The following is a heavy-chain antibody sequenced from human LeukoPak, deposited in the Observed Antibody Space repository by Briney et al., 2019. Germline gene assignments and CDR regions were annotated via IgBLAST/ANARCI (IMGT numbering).Heavy chain of an antibody. J-gene: IGHJ4*02. CDR1: DGSMSSYY. V-gene: IGHV4-4*07. CDR2: IYTSGST. D-gene: IGHD3-22*01. Sequence: SETLSLTCTVSDGSMSSYYWSWIRQPAGKGLEWIGRIYTSGSTTYNPSLKSRVTISGDTSENQFSLRLSSVTAADTAVYYCARASYSYDISGWVPFDYWGQGTLVTVSS. CDR3: ARASYSYDISGWVPFDY.